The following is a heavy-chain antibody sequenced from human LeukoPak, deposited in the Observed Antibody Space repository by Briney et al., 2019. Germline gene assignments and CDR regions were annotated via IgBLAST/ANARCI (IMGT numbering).Heavy chain of an antibody. D-gene: IGHD6-13*01. V-gene: IGHV3-30*18. CDR1: GFTLSSYG. Sequence: GSLRLSCAASGFTLSSYGMHWVRQAPGKGLEWVAVISYDGSNKYYADSVKGRFTISRDNSKNTLYLQMNNLRAEDTAVYYCAKDGSSWYYFDYWGQGTLVTVSS. CDR3: AKDGSSWYYFDY. CDR2: ISYDGSNK. J-gene: IGHJ4*02.